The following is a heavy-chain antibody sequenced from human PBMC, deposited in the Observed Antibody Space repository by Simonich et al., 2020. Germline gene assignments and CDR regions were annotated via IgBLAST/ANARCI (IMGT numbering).Heavy chain of an antibody. V-gene: IGHV1-2*02. CDR2: VNPNSGGT. CDR1: GYTFTGNY. J-gene: IGHJ1*01. CDR3: ARSHIAAAGTGYFQH. D-gene: IGHD6-13*01. Sequence: QVQLVQSGAEVKKPGASVKVSCKASGYTFTGNYLNWVRQAPGQGLEGMGWVNPNSGGTNYAQKFQGRVTMTRDTSISTAYMELSRLRSDDTAVYYCARSHIAAAGTGYFQHWGQGTLVTVSS.